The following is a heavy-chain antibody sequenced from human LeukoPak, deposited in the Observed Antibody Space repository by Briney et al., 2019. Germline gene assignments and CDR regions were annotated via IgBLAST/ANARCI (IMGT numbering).Heavy chain of an antibody. CDR2: IYYSGST. J-gene: IGHJ5*02. CDR1: GGSISSSSYY. Sequence: SETLSLTCTVSGGSISSSSYYWGWIRQPPGKGLEWIGSIYYSGSTYYNPSLKSRVTMSVDTSKNQFSLILSSVTAADTAVYYCARLRDWFDPWGQGTLVTVSS. CDR3: ARLRDWFDP. V-gene: IGHV4-39*07.